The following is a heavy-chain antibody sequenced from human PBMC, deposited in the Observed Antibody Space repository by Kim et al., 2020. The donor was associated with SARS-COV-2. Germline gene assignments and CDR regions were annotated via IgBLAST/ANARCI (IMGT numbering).Heavy chain of an antibody. CDR3: ARAWMHLWPCDF. CDR1: GFTFSRYW. V-gene: IGHV3-7*04. J-gene: IGHJ4*02. CDR2: IKEDGSEK. Sequence: GGSLRLSCAASGFTFSRYWMSWVRQAPGKGLEWVANIKEDGSEKNYVDSVKGRFTISRDNVKNSLYLQMNSLRAEDTGVYFCARAWMHLWPCDFWGQGTLVTVSS. D-gene: IGHD5-18*01.